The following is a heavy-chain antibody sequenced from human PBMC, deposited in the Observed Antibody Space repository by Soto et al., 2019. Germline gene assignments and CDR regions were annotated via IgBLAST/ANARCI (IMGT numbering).Heavy chain of an antibody. CDR3: ARNVDYFDP. CDR2: INPNSGGT. D-gene: IGHD4-17*01. Sequence: ASVKVSCKASGYTFTCYYMHWVRQAPGQGLEWMGWINPNSGGTNYSQKFQGRVTFTRDTSATTAYMELTGLRPEDTAIYFCARNVDYFDPWGQGTLVTVSS. CDR1: GYTFTCYY. J-gene: IGHJ5*02. V-gene: IGHV1-2*02.